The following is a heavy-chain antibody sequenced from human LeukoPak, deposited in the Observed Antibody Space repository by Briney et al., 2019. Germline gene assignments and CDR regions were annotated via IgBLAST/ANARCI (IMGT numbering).Heavy chain of an antibody. CDR1: GFTFSSYG. V-gene: IGHV3-21*01. J-gene: IGHJ6*03. CDR2: TSSSSSYI. Sequence: GGSLRLYCAASGFTFSSYGMHWVRHAPGKGLQSVSSTSSSSSYIYYTDSVRGRFTISRDNSKNSLYLQMNSLRAEDTAVYYCARASGWYERGPDYYYYYMDVWGKGTTVTVSS. D-gene: IGHD6-19*01. CDR3: ARASGWYERGPDYYYYYMDV.